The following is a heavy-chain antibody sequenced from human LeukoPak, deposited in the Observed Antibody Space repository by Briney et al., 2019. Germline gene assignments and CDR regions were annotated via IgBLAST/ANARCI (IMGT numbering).Heavy chain of an antibody. Sequence: GGSLRLSCAASGFTFSSYGMHWVRQAPGKGLEWLAVISYDGSNKYYADSVKGRFTISRDNSKNTLYLQMNSLRAEDTAVYYCAKDFGVGATYYYYGMDVWGQGTTVTVSS. D-gene: IGHD3-3*01. CDR1: GFTFSSYG. J-gene: IGHJ6*02. CDR2: ISYDGSNK. V-gene: IGHV3-30*18. CDR3: AKDFGVGATYYYYGMDV.